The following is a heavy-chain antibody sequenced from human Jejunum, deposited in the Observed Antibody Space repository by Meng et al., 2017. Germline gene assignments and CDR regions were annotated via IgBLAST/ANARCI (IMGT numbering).Heavy chain of an antibody. J-gene: IGHJ5*01. V-gene: IGHV3-74*01. CDR3: VRRLAVAGTFDS. CDR2: INGDGTTT. Sequence: GESLKISCAVSGFTFSEYWMHWVRQVPGKGLVWVSRINGDGTTTNYADSVKGRFTISRDNAKNTLYLLMSSLRVDDTALYYCVRRLAVAGTFDSWGQGKQVNVSS. CDR1: GFTFSEYW. D-gene: IGHD6-19*01.